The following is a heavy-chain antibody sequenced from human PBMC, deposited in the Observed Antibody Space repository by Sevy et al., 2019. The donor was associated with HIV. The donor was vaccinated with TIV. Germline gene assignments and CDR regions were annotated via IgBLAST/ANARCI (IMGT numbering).Heavy chain of an antibody. Sequence: ASVKVSCKASGYTFTGYYMHWVRQAPGQGLEWMGRINPNSGGTNYAQKFQGTVTMTRDTSISTAYMELSRLRSDDTAVYYCARGGVWETFGPAPGRGWFDPWGQGTLVTVSS. V-gene: IGHV1-2*06. D-gene: IGHD1-26*01. CDR1: GYTFTGYY. CDR3: ARGGVWETFGPAPGRGWFDP. J-gene: IGHJ5*02. CDR2: INPNSGGT.